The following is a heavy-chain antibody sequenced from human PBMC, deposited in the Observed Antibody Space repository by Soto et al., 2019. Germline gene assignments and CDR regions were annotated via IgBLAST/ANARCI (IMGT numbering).Heavy chain of an antibody. V-gene: IGHV3-48*01. D-gene: IGHD6-25*01. CDR2: ISGTSSTI. J-gene: IGHJ4*02. Sequence: GGSLRLSCTASGFTFSRYSMNWVRQAPGKGLEWLSYISGTSSTIYYADSVKGRFTISRDNAKNSLYLQLNSLRAEDTAVYYCARGIAAADWGQGTLVTVSS. CDR3: ARGIAAAD. CDR1: GFTFSRYS.